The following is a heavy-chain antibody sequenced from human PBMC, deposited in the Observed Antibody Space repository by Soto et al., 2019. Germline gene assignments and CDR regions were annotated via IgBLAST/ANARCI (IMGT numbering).Heavy chain of an antibody. CDR3: ARVKGSGYHNWFDP. V-gene: IGHV1-18*01. CDR2: ISAYNGNT. Sequence: GASLKVSCKASGYTFTRYGISWVRQAPGQGLEWMGWISAYNGNTNYAQKLQGRVTMTTDTSTSTAYMELRSLRSDDTAVYYCARVKGSGYHNWFDPWGQGTLVTVSS. D-gene: IGHD3-22*01. CDR1: GYTFTRYG. J-gene: IGHJ5*02.